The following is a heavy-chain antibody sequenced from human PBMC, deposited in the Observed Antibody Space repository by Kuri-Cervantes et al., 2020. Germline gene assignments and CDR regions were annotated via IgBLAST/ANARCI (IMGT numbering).Heavy chain of an antibody. CDR2: ISWNGDTI. CDR3: AKEFDLYCSGGSCYQGWFDY. J-gene: IGHJ4*02. V-gene: IGHV3-20*04. CDR1: GFTFDDYG. D-gene: IGHD2-15*01. Sequence: GGSLRLSCAASGFTFDDYGMSWVRQVPGKGLEWVAGISWNGDTIRYADPVKGRFTISRDSAKNSLYLQMNSLRAEDTAVYYCAKEFDLYCSGGSCYQGWFDYWGQGTLVTVSS.